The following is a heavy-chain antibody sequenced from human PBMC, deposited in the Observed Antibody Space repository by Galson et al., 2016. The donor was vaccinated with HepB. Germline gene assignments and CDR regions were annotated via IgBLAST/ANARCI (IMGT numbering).Heavy chain of an antibody. Sequence: SLRLSCAVSGFRVSAHHVGWFRQAPGKGLECVSVLYGGGGTYHTDSVKGPFSVSRDNSKNIVYLQMNSLRADDTAVYYCVGYGGNSVWGQGTLVTVSA. CDR3: VGYGGNSV. D-gene: IGHD4-23*01. CDR1: GFRVSAHH. CDR2: LYGGGGT. J-gene: IGHJ4*02. V-gene: IGHV3-53*01.